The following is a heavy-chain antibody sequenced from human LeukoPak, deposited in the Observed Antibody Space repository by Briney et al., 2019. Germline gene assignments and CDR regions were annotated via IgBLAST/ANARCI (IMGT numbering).Heavy chain of an antibody. CDR2: INPSGGST. D-gene: IGHD3-10*01. Sequence: ASVKVSCKASGYTFTSYYMHWVRQAPGQGLEWMGIINPSGGSTSYAQKFQGRVTMTRDTSTSTVYMELSSLRSEDTAVYYCARDGGFRDTMVRGVDYVDWFDPWGQGTLVTVSS. CDR1: GYTFTSYY. V-gene: IGHV1-46*01. J-gene: IGHJ5*02. CDR3: ARDGGFRDTMVRGVDYVDWFDP.